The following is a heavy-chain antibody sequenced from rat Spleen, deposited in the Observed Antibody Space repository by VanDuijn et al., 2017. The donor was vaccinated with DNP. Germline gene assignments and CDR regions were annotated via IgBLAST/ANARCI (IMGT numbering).Heavy chain of an antibody. J-gene: IGHJ2*01. CDR1: GFTFSAYS. V-gene: IGHV5-27*01. CDR3: TRGGTYYFDY. CDR2: MSPTTRSS. Sequence: EVQLVESGGGLVQPGWSLKLSCAASGFTFSAYSMAWFRQAPTKGLEWVACMSPTTRSSYYRDSVRGRFTVSRDDSTSTLYLQMDSLGSEDTATYYCTRGGTYYFDYWGQGVMVTVSS. D-gene: IGHD1-11*01.